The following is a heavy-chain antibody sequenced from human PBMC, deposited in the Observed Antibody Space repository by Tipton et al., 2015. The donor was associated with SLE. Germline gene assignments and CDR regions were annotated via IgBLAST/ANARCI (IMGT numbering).Heavy chain of an antibody. CDR3: AKGVGADPYGMDV. V-gene: IGHV3-30*02. D-gene: IGHD3-16*01. J-gene: IGHJ6*02. CDR2: IRYDGSNK. CDR1: GFTFSSYG. Sequence: SLRLSCAASGFTFSSYGMHWVRQAPGKGLEWVAFIRYDGSNKYYADSVKGRFTISRDNSKNTLYLQINSLRAEDTAVYYCAKGVGADPYGMDVWGHGTTVTVSS.